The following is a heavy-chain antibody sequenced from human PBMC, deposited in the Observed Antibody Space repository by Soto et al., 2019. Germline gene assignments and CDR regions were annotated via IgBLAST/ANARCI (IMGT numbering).Heavy chain of an antibody. Sequence: PGGSLRLSCAASGFTFSSYAMHWVRQAPGKGLEWVAVISYDGSNKYYADSVKGRFTISRDNSKNTLYLQMNSLRAEDTAVYYCASHDYYDSSGDDYWGQGTLVTVSS. D-gene: IGHD3-22*01. CDR3: ASHDYYDSSGDDY. J-gene: IGHJ4*02. CDR2: ISYDGSNK. CDR1: GFTFSSYA. V-gene: IGHV3-30-3*01.